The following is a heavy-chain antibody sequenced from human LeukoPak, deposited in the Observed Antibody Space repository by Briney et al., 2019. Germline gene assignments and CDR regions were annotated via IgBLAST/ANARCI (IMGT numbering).Heavy chain of an antibody. V-gene: IGHV3-23*01. CDR2: ISGSGGST. J-gene: IGHJ4*02. CDR3: AKVPTVRGVMSYFDY. D-gene: IGHD3-10*01. CDR1: GFTFSSYA. Sequence: GGSLRLSCAASGFTFSSYAKSWVRQAPGKGLEWVSAISGSGGSTYYADSVKGRFTISRDNSKNTLYLQMNSLRAEDTAVYYCAKVPTVRGVMSYFDYWGQGTLVTVSS.